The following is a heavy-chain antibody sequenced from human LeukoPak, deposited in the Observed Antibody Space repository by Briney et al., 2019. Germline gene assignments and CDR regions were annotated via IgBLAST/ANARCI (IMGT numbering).Heavy chain of an antibody. CDR1: GFTFSSYS. J-gene: IGHJ4*02. V-gene: IGHV3-21*01. Sequence: PGGSLRLSCAASGFTFSSYSMNWVRQAPGKGLEWVSSISSSSSYIYYADSVKGRFTISRDNAKNSLYLQMNSLRAEDAAVYYCARASDGYKYYFDYWGQGTLVTVSS. CDR2: ISSSSSYI. CDR3: ARASDGYKYYFDY. D-gene: IGHD5-24*01.